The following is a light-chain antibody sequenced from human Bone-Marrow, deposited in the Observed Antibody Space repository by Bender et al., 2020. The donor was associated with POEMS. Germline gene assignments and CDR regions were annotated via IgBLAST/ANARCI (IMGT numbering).Light chain of an antibody. Sequence: QSVLTQPPSASGTPGQSVIISCSGTDSNFGGNNVNWYQHLPGTAPRLVVYSNYQRPSGVPARFSGSRSGAERYLTISGLQSDDEAEYYCQTWSTDIVVFGGGTTLSVL. CDR2: SNY. CDR3: QTWSTDIVV. CDR1: DSNFGGNN. J-gene: IGLJ2*01. V-gene: IGLV1-44*01.